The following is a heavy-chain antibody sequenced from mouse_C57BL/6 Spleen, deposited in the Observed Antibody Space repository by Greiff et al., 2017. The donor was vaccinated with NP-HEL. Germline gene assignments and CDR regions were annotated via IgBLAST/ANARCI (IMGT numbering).Heavy chain of an antibody. CDR3: ARHERSSYAMDY. CDR2: ISGGGGNT. J-gene: IGHJ4*01. D-gene: IGHD1-1*01. CDR1: GFTFSSYT. V-gene: IGHV5-9*01. Sequence: DVQLVESGGGLVKPGGSLKLSCAASGFTFSSYTMSWVRQTPEKRLEWVATISGGGGNTYYPDSVKGRFTISRDNAKNTLYLQMSSLRSEDTALYYCARHERSSYAMDYWGQGTSVTVSS.